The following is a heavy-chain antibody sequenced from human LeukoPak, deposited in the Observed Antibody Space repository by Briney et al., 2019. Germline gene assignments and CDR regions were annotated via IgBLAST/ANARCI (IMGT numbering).Heavy chain of an antibody. CDR1: GFAFSSYA. D-gene: IGHD5-12*01. J-gene: IGHJ4*02. CDR2: ISFDGSHK. V-gene: IGHV3-30*03. CDR3: ARDRYSGSDFPVFDY. Sequence: PGGSLRLSCAASGFAFSSYAMSWVRQAPGKGLEWVAVISFDGSHKYYADSVKGRFAISRDDSMNTLYLQMNSLRTEDTAIFYCARDRYSGSDFPVFDYWGQGTLVTVSS.